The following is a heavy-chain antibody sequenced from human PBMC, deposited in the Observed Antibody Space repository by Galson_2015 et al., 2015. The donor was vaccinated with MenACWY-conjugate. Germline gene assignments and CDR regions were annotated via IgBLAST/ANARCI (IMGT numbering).Heavy chain of an antibody. J-gene: IGHJ1*01. CDR1: GFTFSSYS. CDR3: ARGHIAFICRPLAF. Sequence: SLRLSCAASGFTFSSYSMHWVRQTPGKGLEWVALMTYDGSNQYYADSLKGRLTISRDNSKSTLYLQMDSLRAEDTAVYYCARGHIAFICRPLAFWGHAALVTVSS. CDR2: MTYDGSNQ. V-gene: IGHV3-30*01.